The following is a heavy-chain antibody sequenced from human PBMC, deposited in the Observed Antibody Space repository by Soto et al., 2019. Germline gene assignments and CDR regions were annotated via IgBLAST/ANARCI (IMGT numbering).Heavy chain of an antibody. CDR1: GGSISSYY. CDR3: ARDQRSGYYDYYYYYMDV. CDR2: IYYSGST. V-gene: IGHV4-59*01. J-gene: IGHJ6*03. Sequence: QVQLQESGPGLVKPSETLSLTCTVSGGSISSYYWSWIRQPPGKGLEWIGYIYYSGSTNYTPSLNSRVTISVDTSKNQFSLKLSSVTAADTAVYYCARDQRSGYYDYYYYYMDVWGKGTTVTVSS. D-gene: IGHD3-3*01.